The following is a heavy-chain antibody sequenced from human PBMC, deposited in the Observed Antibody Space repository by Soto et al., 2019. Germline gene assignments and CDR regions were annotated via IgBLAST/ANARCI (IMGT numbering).Heavy chain of an antibody. CDR2: IYYSGST. D-gene: IGHD3-3*01. V-gene: IGHV4-39*01. CDR1: GGSISSSSYY. J-gene: IGHJ4*02. CDR3: ANYNPYYDFWSGYRSFDY. Sequence: SDTLSLTWTVSGGSISSSSYYWGWIRQPPGKGLEWIGSIYYSGSTYYNPSLKSRVTISVDTSKNQFSLKLSSVTAADTAVYYCANYNPYYDFWSGYRSFDYWGQGTLVTVSS.